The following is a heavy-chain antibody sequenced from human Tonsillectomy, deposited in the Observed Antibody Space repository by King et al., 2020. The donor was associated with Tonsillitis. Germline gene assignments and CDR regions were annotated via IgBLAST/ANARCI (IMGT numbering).Heavy chain of an antibody. Sequence: QLVEXGAEVKKPGASVKVSCKASGYTFTSYYMHWVRQAPGQXLEWXGIIXPSAGSTSYXXXFXGXXTMXXDTSTXTVYMELSSXRSEDTAVYYCAXXXXXXXXSXXPPXXWGXXXXVTXSS. J-gene: IGHJ4*02. V-gene: IGHV1-46*03. CDR1: GYTFTSYY. CDR2: IXPSAGST. CDR3: AXXXXXXXXSXXPPXX.